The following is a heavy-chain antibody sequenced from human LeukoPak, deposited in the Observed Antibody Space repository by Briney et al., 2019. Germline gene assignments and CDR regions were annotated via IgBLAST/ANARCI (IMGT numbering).Heavy chain of an antibody. J-gene: IGHJ3*02. CDR1: GGSFSGYY. V-gene: IGHV4-34*01. Sequence: ASETLSLTCAVYGGSFSGYYWSWIRQPPGKGLEWIGEINHSGSTNYNPSLKSRVTISVDTSKNQFSLKLSSVTAADTAVYYCARGLRGPYTTGYSSGWLAYAFDIWGQGTMVTVSS. D-gene: IGHD6-19*01. CDR2: INHSGST. CDR3: ARGLRGPYTTGYSSGWLAYAFDI.